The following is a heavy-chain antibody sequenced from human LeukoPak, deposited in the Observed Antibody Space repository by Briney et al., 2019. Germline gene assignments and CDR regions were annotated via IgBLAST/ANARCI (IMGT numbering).Heavy chain of an antibody. J-gene: IGHJ6*02. V-gene: IGHV3-21*01. CDR3: ARDGLPYYYAMDV. D-gene: IGHD5-12*01. Sequence: GGSLRLSCAASGFTSNSNSMHWVRQAPGKGLEWVSSISGSSTYIYYADSVKDRFTISRDNAKKSVYLQMNSLRAEDTAVYYCARDGLPYYYAMDVWGQGTTVTVSS. CDR1: GFTSNSNS. CDR2: ISGSSTYI.